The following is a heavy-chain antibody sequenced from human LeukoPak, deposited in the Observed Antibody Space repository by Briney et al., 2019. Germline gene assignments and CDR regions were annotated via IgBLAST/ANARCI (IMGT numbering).Heavy chain of an antibody. D-gene: IGHD3-10*01. V-gene: IGHV3-7*01. Sequence: GGSLRLPCAASGFTFSSYWMSWVRQAPGKGLEWVANIKQDGSEKYYVDSVKGRFTISRDNAKNSLYLQMNSLGAEDTAVYYCARDDSDYASGYYYYYGMDVWGQGTTVTVSS. J-gene: IGHJ6*02. CDR3: ARDDSDYASGYYYYYGMDV. CDR1: GFTFSSYW. CDR2: IKQDGSEK.